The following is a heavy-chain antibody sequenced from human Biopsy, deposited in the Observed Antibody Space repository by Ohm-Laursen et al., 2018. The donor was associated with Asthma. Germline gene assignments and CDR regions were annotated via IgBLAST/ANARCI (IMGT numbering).Heavy chain of an antibody. D-gene: IGHD3-3*01. J-gene: IGHJ6*02. CDR1: GFTFSSYG. Sequence: SLRLSCTASGFTFSSYGMYWVRQAPGKGLEWVAVISYDGSNKYFADSVKGRFTISRDNSKNTLYLQMNSLRAEDTAVYYCAKDTEGRYDFWSGLSYNYYGMDVWGQGTTVTVSS. V-gene: IGHV3-30*18. CDR2: ISYDGSNK. CDR3: AKDTEGRYDFWSGLSYNYYGMDV.